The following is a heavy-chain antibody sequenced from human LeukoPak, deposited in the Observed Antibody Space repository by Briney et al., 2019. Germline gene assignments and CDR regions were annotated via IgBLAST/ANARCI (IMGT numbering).Heavy chain of an antibody. V-gene: IGHV4-59*01. J-gene: IGHJ6*03. Sequence: SETLSLTCTVSGGSISSYYWSWIRQPPGKGLEWIGYLYYSGSTNYNPSLKSRVTISVDTSKNQFSLKLSSVTAADTAVYYCARGDYSNYGVYYYYYMDVWGKGTTVTVSS. CDR2: LYYSGST. CDR3: ARGDYSNYGVYYYYYMDV. D-gene: IGHD4-11*01. CDR1: GGSISSYY.